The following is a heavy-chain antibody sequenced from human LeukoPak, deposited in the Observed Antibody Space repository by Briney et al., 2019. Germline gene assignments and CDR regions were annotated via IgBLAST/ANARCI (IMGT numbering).Heavy chain of an antibody. CDR2: ISAYNGNT. CDR1: GYTFTSYG. V-gene: IGHV1-18*01. CDR3: ARDIVVVVAATWEYNWFDP. J-gene: IGHJ5*02. Sequence: ASVKVSCTASGYTFTSYGISWVRQAPGQGLEWMGWISAYNGNTNYAQKLQGRVTMTTDTSTSTAYMELRSLRSDHTAVYYCARDIVVVVAATWEYNWFDPWGQGTLVTVSS. D-gene: IGHD2-15*01.